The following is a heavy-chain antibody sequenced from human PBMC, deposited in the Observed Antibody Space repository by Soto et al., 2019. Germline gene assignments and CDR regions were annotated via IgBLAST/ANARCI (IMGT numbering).Heavy chain of an antibody. V-gene: IGHV3-33*01. CDR3: ARGIKLRHFDWSGGFDY. J-gene: IGHJ4*02. CDR2: IWYDGSNK. Sequence: QVQLVESGGGVVQPGRSLRLSCAASGFTFSSYGMHWVRQAPGKGLEWVAVIWYDGSNKYYADSVKGRFTISRDNSKNTLYMQMNSLRAEDTAVYYCARGIKLRHFDWSGGFDYWGQGTLVTVSS. CDR1: GFTFSSYG. D-gene: IGHD3-9*01.